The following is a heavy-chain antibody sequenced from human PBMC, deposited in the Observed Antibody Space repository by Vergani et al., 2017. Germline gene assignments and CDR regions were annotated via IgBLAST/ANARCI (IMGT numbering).Heavy chain of an antibody. D-gene: IGHD4-17*01. CDR2: ISSSSSTI. Sequence: EVQLVESGGGLVQPGGSLRLSCAASGFTFSSYSMNWVRQAPGKGLEWVSYISSSSSTIYYADSVKGRFTISRDNAKNSLYLQMNSLRAEDTAVYYCARDKNDYGDTNWFDPWGQGTLVTVSS. CDR3: ARDKNDYGDTNWFDP. CDR1: GFTFSSYS. J-gene: IGHJ5*02. V-gene: IGHV3-48*01.